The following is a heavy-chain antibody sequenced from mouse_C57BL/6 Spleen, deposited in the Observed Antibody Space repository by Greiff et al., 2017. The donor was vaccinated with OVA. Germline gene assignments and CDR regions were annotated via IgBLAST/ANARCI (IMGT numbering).Heavy chain of an antibody. J-gene: IGHJ3*01. CDR3: ARDYYGSSGAY. D-gene: IGHD1-1*01. V-gene: IGHV3-6*01. CDR1: GYSITSGYY. Sequence: ESGPGLVKPSQSLSLTCSVTGYSITSGYYWYWIRQFPGNKLEWMGFISYDGSTNYNPSLKNRISITRDTSKNQFFLKLNSVTTEDTATYYCARDYYGSSGAYWGQGTLVTVSA. CDR2: ISYDGST.